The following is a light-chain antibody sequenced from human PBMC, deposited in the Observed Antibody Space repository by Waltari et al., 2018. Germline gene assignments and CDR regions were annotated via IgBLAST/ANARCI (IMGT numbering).Light chain of an antibody. Sequence: DIQMTQSPSTLSASVGDRVTITCRASQSVNRWLAWYQQKPGKAPKLLISKASALQNGVAPRFSGGGSGTEFTLTISNLQPDDSSTYYCQQYEAFPVTFGHATKVEIK. J-gene: IGKJ1*01. V-gene: IGKV1-5*03. CDR3: QQYEAFPVT. CDR2: KAS. CDR1: QSVNRW.